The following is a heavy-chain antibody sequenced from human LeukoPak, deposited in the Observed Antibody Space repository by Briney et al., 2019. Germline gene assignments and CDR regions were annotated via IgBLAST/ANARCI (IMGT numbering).Heavy chain of an antibody. CDR2: ISGSSSYI. CDR3: AKDRYYGSGSSPSLSDY. D-gene: IGHD3-10*01. J-gene: IGHJ4*02. V-gene: IGHV3-21*04. CDR1: GFTFSSYS. Sequence: PGGSLRLSCAASGFTFSSYSMNWVRQAPGKGLEWVSSISGSSSYIYYADSVKGRFTISRDNSKNTLYLQMNSLRAEDTAVYYCAKDRYYGSGSSPSLSDYWGQGTLVTVSS.